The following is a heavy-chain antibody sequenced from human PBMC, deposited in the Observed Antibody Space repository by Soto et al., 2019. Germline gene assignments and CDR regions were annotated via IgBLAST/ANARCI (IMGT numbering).Heavy chain of an antibody. J-gene: IGHJ4*02. Sequence: GSLRLSCAASGFTFTRYSMNWVRQAPGKGLEWVSSISSTTNYIYYGDSMKGRFTISRDNAKNSLYLEMNSLRAEDTAVYYCARESEDLTSNFDYWGQGTLVTVS. CDR1: GFTFTRYS. V-gene: IGHV3-21*06. CDR2: ISSTTNYI. CDR3: ARESEDLTSNFDY.